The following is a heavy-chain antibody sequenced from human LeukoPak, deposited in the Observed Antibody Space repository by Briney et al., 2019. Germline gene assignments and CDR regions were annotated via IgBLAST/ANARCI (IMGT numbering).Heavy chain of an antibody. CDR1: GVTFNRYW. J-gene: IGHJ4*02. V-gene: IGHV3-74*01. Sequence: GWSLRLSCAASGVTFNRYWMHWVRQAPGKGLVWVSHINYDGCSTTYAAPVKRRFTISRDNAQYTPYLQMNSLRAEDTAVYYCSNINIGDSWGQGTLVTVSS. CDR3: SNINIGDS. CDR2: INYDGCST.